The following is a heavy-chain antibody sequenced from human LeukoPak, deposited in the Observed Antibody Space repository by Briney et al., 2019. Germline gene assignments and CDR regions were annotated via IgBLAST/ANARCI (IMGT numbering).Heavy chain of an antibody. CDR2: ISGSGGST. CDR3: AKENYYDSSGYFDY. J-gene: IGHJ4*02. V-gene: IGHV3-23*01. CDR1: GFTFSSYG. Sequence: GGSLRLSCAASGFTFSSYGMSWVRQAPGKGLEWVSAISGSGGSTYYADSVMGRFTISRDNSKNTLYLQMNSLRAEDTAVYYCAKENYYDSSGYFDYWGQGTLVTVSS. D-gene: IGHD3-22*01.